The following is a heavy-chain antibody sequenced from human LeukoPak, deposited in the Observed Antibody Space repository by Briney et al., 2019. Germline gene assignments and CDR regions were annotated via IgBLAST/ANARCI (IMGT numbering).Heavy chain of an antibody. J-gene: IGHJ4*02. D-gene: IGHD6-19*01. V-gene: IGHV3-23*01. CDR2: ISVSGGNT. CDR3: AKSKSGGVWYSNDY. Sequence: PGGSLRLSCAAFGFTFSSNAMSWVRQAPGKGLEWVSSISVSGGNTYYADSVRGRFAISRGNSKNTLYLQMNSLRAEDTAVYYCAKSKSGGVWYSNDYWGQGTLVTVSS. CDR1: GFTFSSNA.